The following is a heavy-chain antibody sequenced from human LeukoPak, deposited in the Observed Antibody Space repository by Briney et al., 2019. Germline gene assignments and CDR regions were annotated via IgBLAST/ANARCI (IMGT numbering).Heavy chain of an antibody. CDR2: IYDDNT. J-gene: IGHJ4*02. CDR3: TKYPYDSSVYYFDY. D-gene: IGHD3-22*01. V-gene: IGHV3-23*01. Sequence: GVSLRLSCAASGFTVSAYAMAWVRQAPGKGLEWVSTIYDDNTYYADSVKGRFAISTDNSKNTLYLQMNSLRVEDTAVYYCTKYPYDSSVYYFDYWGQGTLVTVSS. CDR1: GFTVSAYA.